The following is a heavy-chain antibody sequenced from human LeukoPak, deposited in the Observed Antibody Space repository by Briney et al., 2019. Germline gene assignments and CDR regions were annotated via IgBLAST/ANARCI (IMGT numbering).Heavy chain of an antibody. D-gene: IGHD6-6*01. CDR2: INPNSGGT. CDR1: GYTFTGYY. Sequence: ASVKVSCKASGYTFTGYYMHWVRQAPGHGLEGMGWINPNSGGTNYAQKFQGRVTMTRDTSISTAYMELSRLRSDDTAVYYCAREHRIAARNWGRYFDHWGQGTLVTVSS. CDR3: AREHRIAARNWGRYFDH. J-gene: IGHJ4*02. V-gene: IGHV1-2*02.